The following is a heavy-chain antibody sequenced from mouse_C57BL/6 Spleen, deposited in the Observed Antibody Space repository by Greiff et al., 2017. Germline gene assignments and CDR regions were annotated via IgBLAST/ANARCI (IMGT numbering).Heavy chain of an antibody. CDR3: ARSSYYDYDWFAY. D-gene: IGHD2-4*01. CDR2: INPSTGGT. CDR1: GYTFTSYW. V-gene: IGHV1-53*01. Sequence: QVQLQQSGTELVKPGASVKLSCKASGYTFTSYWMHWVKQRPGQGLEWIGNINPSTGGTKYNAKFKSKATLTVDKSSSTAYMQLSSLTSEDSAVYDSARSSYYDYDWFAYGGQGTLVTVSA. J-gene: IGHJ3*01.